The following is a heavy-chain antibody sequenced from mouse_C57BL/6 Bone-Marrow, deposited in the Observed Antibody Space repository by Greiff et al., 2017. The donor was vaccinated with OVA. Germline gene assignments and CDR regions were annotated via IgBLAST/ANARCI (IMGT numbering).Heavy chain of an antibody. CDR3: AGYDNSYAMDY. CDR1: GFTFSNYA. J-gene: IGHJ4*01. V-gene: IGHV5-4*01. D-gene: IGHD2-1*01. CDR2: ISDGGSYT. Sequence: EVQLVESGGGLVKPGGSLKLSCAASGFTFSNYAMSWVRQTPEKRLEWVATISDGGSYTYYPDNVKGRFTISRDKAKNNLYLQMRHLKSEDTAMYDCAGYDNSYAMDYWGKGTSVTVSS.